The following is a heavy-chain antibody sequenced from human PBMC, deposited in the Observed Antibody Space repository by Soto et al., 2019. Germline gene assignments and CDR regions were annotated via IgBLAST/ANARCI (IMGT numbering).Heavy chain of an antibody. CDR3: ARADTMVRGVIGAFDI. D-gene: IGHD3-10*01. V-gene: IGHV1-2*04. J-gene: IGHJ3*02. CDR1: GYTFTGYY. Sequence: ASVKVSCKASGYTFTGYYMHWVRQAPGQGLEWMGWINPNSGGTNYAQKFQGWVTMTRDTSISTAYMELSRQRSDDTAVYYCARADTMVRGVIGAFDIWGQGTMVTVSS. CDR2: INPNSGGT.